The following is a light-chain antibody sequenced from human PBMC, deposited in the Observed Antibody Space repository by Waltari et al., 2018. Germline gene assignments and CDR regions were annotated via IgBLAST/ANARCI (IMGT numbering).Light chain of an antibody. CDR2: STN. J-gene: IGLJ3*02. Sequence: QTVVTQEPSFSVSPGGTVTLTCGLTSGSVYSSSYPSWSQQTPGQAPRPLIYSTNTRSSGVPDRFSGSILGNKAALTITGAQADDESDYYCVLYMGGGILFGGGTKLTVL. CDR1: SGSVYSSSY. V-gene: IGLV8-61*01. CDR3: VLYMGGGIL.